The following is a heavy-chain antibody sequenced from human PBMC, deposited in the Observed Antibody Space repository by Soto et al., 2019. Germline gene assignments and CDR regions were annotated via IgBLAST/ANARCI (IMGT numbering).Heavy chain of an antibody. CDR1: GGSISSSSYY. CDR2: IYYTGTT. J-gene: IGHJ5*02. D-gene: IGHD3-10*01. Sequence: QLLESGPGLVKPSETLSLTCTVSGGSISSSSYYWGWIRQPPGKGLEWIGTIYYTGTTYYNPSLRSRVTISVDTSKNQFSLKLSSVTAEDTAVFYCARHRGHSLNGEFDPWGQGTLVTVSS. CDR3: ARHRGHSLNGEFDP. V-gene: IGHV4-39*01.